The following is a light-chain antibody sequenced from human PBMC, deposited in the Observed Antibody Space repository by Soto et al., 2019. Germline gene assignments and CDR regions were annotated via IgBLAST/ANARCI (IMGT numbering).Light chain of an antibody. CDR1: QGISIY. CDR2: AAS. Sequence: IQLTQSPSSLSAAVVDRVTITCRASQGISIYFAWYQQKPGKAPKLLIYAASTLQSGVPSRFSGSGSGTDFTLTISSQQPEDFATYYCQQLKSYPITCGQGTRVEIK. CDR3: QQLKSYPIT. V-gene: IGKV1-9*01. J-gene: IGKJ5*01.